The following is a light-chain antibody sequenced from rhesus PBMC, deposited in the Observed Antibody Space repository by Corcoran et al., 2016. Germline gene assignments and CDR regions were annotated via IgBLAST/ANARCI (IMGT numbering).Light chain of an antibody. J-gene: IGKJ1*01. CDR2: RAT. V-gene: IGKV1-69*01. CDR1: QGISNW. Sequence: DIQMTQSPSSLSASVGDRVTVTCRASQGISNWLAWYQPKPGKAPKLLVYRATNLETGVPSRFSGNGFGTDLTITISSLQPEDDETYYCQQHDNSPRTFGQGTKVEIK. CDR3: QQHDNSPRT.